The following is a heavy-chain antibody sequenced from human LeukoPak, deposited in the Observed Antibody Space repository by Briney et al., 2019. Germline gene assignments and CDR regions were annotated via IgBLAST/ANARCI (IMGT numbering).Heavy chain of an antibody. Sequence: SETLSLTCTVSGGSISSYYWSWIRRPPGKGLEWIGYIYYSGSTNYNPSLKSRVTISVDTSKNQFSLKLSSVTAADTAVYYCARDRRYGGNLWFDPWGQGTLVTVSS. D-gene: IGHD4-23*01. CDR1: GGSISSYY. J-gene: IGHJ5*02. CDR2: IYYSGST. CDR3: ARDRRYGGNLWFDP. V-gene: IGHV4-59*01.